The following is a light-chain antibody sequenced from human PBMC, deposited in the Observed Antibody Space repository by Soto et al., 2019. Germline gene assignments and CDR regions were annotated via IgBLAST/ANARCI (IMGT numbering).Light chain of an antibody. CDR1: QSVSNNY. Sequence: EIVLTQSPGTLSLSPGERATLSCRASQSVSNNYLAWYQQKPGQAPRLLIYGASNRATGIPDRFSGSGSGTDFTLTISRLEPEDFAVYYCQQYGSNWPPGFTFGPGAKVDIK. J-gene: IGKJ3*01. CDR2: GAS. V-gene: IGKV3-20*01. CDR3: QQYGSNWPPGFT.